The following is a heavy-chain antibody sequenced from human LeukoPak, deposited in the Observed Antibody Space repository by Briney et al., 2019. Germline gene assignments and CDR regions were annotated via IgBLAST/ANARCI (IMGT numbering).Heavy chain of an antibody. V-gene: IGHV1-46*01. CDR2: INPSGGST. Sequence: ASVKVSCKASGYTFTSYYMHWVRQAPGQGLEWMGIINPSGGSTSYAQKFQGRVTMTRDTSTSTVYMELSSLRSEDTAVYYCAREHTYYYDSSGYYFDCWGQGTLVTVSS. CDR1: GYTFTSYY. J-gene: IGHJ4*02. CDR3: AREHTYYYDSSGYYFDC. D-gene: IGHD3-22*01.